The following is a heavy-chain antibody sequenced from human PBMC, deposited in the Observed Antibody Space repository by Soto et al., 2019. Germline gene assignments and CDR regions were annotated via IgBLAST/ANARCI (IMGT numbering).Heavy chain of an antibody. J-gene: IGHJ4*01. CDR1: GFPFSNAW. CDR2: VKSKTDGGSS. CDR3: TTDSRTSLPHLRFDY. V-gene: IGHV3-15*07. Sequence: GRSLRLSCVASGFPFSNAWINWVRQVPGKGLEWVGRVKSKTDGGSSDYAAAVKGRFAVSRDDSRNIVYLQMNSLKIEDTGVYYCTTDSRTSLPHLRFDYWGHGTQVTVSS. D-gene: IGHD2-8*01.